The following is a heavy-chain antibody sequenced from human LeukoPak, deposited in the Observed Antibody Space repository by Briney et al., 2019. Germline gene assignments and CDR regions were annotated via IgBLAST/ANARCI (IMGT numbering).Heavy chain of an antibody. Sequence: AASVKVSCKASGYTFTIYDINWVRKAPGQGLEWMGWMNPNSGNTGYARKFQGRVTMTRNTSISTAYMELSSLRSEDTAVYYCARVTAFDIWGQGTMVTVSS. J-gene: IGHJ3*02. CDR1: GYTFTIYD. CDR3: ARVTAFDI. CDR2: MNPNSGNT. V-gene: IGHV1-8*01.